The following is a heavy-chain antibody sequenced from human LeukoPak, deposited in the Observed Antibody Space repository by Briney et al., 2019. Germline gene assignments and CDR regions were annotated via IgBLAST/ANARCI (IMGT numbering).Heavy chain of an antibody. CDR2: INTDGNST. Sequence: GGSLRLSCAASGFTISSYWMLWVRQAPGEGLVWVSRINTDGNSTMYADSVKGRLTISRDNVKNTVYLQMSSLRDEDTAVYYCAGVSESGWYYFDYWGQGTLVTVSS. V-gene: IGHV3-74*03. J-gene: IGHJ4*02. CDR3: AGVSESGWYYFDY. CDR1: GFTISSYW. D-gene: IGHD6-19*01.